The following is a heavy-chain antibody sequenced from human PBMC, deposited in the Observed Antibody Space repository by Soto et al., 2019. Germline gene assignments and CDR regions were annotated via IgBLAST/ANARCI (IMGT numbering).Heavy chain of an antibody. D-gene: IGHD2-8*02. CDR1: GFTFSDYA. Sequence: GGSLRLSCAASGFTFSDYAMHWVRQAPGKGLEWVAIISYDGNNKYNADSVKGRFTISRDNSKNTLYLQMNSLRAEDTTVYYCARDRVCTXATCGEFDYYYYYGMDVWGQGTTVTVSS. J-gene: IGHJ6*02. V-gene: IGHV3-30*04. CDR3: ARDRVCTXATCGEFDYYYYYGMDV. CDR2: ISYDGNNK.